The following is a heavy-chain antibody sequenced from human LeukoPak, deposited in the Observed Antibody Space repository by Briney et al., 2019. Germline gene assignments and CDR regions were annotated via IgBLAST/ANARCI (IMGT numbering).Heavy chain of an antibody. CDR1: GDSVSRSDSY. Sequence: TSETLSLTCSVSGDSVSRSDSYWDWIRQPPGKGLEWIGTIYYSGRTYYSPSLKSRVTMSVDPSNNQFSLNLRSVTAADMALYYCARRRYYDGSGYLEWGQGTLLSVSS. D-gene: IGHD3-22*01. CDR2: IYYSGRT. CDR3: ARRRYYDGSGYLE. V-gene: IGHV4-39*01. J-gene: IGHJ1*01.